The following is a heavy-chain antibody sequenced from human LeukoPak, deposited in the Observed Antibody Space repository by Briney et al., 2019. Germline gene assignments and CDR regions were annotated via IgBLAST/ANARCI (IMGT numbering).Heavy chain of an antibody. V-gene: IGHV3-72*01. CDR3: ARAGGITNYYYYYMDV. CDR2: TRNKANSYTT. CDR1: GFTFSDHY. D-gene: IGHD3-16*01. Sequence: GGSLRLSCAASGFTFSDHYMDWVRQAPGKGLEWVGRTRNKANSYTTEYAASVKGRFPISRDDSKNSLYLQMNSLKTEDTAVYYCARAGGITNYYYYYMDVWGKGTTVTVSS. J-gene: IGHJ6*03.